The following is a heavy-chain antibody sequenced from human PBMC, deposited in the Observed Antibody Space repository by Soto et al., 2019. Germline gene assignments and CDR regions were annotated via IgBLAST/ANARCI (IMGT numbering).Heavy chain of an antibody. V-gene: IGHV6-1*01. D-gene: IGHD1-26*01. J-gene: IGHJ4*01. Sequence: SQTLSLTCXITGDSVSSNSAGWSWVRQSPSRGLEWLGRTYYRSKWYYEYAVSVRGRITINPDTSKNQYSLQLNSVTPEDTAAYFCARGEQYSGRIFDYWGQGTLVTVSS. CDR3: ARGEQYSGRIFDY. CDR1: GDSVSSNSAG. CDR2: TYYRSKWYY.